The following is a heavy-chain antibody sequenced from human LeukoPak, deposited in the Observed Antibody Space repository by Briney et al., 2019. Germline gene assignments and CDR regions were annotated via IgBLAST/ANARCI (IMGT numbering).Heavy chain of an antibody. D-gene: IGHD3-22*01. Sequence: GGSLRLSCTGSGFTFRTYAFSWVRQAPGKGLEWVSATGSNGVTYYADSVKGRFTIPRDNSKNALYLQMNGLRADDTAVYYCGIRDTSDYYVFWGQGTLVTVSS. CDR1: GFTFRTYA. V-gene: IGHV3-23*01. J-gene: IGHJ4*02. CDR2: TGSNGVT. CDR3: GIRDTSDYYVF.